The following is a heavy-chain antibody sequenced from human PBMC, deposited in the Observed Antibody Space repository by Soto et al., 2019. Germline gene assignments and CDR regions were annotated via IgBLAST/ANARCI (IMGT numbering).Heavy chain of an antibody. CDR1: GFTISNSY. D-gene: IGHD2-2*01. V-gene: IGHV3-53*01. CDR3: ARATRYFGSFDY. CDR2: IYTGGSA. J-gene: IGHJ4*02. Sequence: PGGSLRLSCAASGFTISNSYMTWVRQAPGKGLEWVSVIYTGGSAEYADSVKGRSTISRDASKNTLYLQVNSLRAEDTAVYYCARATRYFGSFDYWGQGILVTVSS.